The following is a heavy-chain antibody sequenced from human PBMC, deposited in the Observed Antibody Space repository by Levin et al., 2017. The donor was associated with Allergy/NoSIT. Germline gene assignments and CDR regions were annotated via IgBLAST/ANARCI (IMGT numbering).Heavy chain of an antibody. CDR1: GGSISSYY. V-gene: IGHV4-4*07. J-gene: IGHJ5*02. Sequence: SETLSLTCTVSGGSISSYYWSWIRQPAGKGLEWIGRIYTSGSTNYNPSLKSRVTMSVDTSKNQFSLKLSSVTAADTAVYYCAKGPVTIAAAGTGWFDPWGQGTLVTVSS. D-gene: IGHD6-13*01. CDR2: IYTSGST. CDR3: AKGPVTIAAAGTGWFDP.